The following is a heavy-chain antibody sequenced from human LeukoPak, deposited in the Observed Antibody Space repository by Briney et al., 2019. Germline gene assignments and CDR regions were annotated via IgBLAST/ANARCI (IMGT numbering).Heavy chain of an antibody. D-gene: IGHD5-18*01. CDR1: GFTFSSYA. J-gene: IGHJ4*02. V-gene: IGHV3-23*01. CDR2: ISGSGDIT. CDR3: AKVSGYNYGFSHQ. Sequence: GGSLRLSCAASGFTFSSYAMSWVRQAPGKGLEWVSSISGSGDITYYADSVKGRFTISRDNSKNTLYLQMNSLRAEDTAVYHCAKVSGYNYGFSHQGGLGTLVTVSS.